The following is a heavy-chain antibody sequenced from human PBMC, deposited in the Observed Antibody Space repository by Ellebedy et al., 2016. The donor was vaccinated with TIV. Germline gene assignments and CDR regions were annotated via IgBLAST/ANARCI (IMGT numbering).Heavy chain of an antibody. CDR1: GFTFSSYS. Sequence: GGSLRLSCAASGFTFSSYSMNWVRQAPGKGLEWVSSISSSSSYIYYADSVKGRFTISRDNAKNSLYLQMNSLRAEDTAVYYCARGGIYGPGSYAYSMSGFDYWGQGTLVTVSS. J-gene: IGHJ4*02. V-gene: IGHV3-21*01. CDR3: ARGGIYGPGSYAYSMSGFDY. D-gene: IGHD3-10*01. CDR2: ISSSSSYI.